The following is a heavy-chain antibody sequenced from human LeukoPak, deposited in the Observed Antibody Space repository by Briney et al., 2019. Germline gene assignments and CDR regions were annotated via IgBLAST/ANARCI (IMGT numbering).Heavy chain of an antibody. D-gene: IGHD2-2*01. J-gene: IGHJ3*01. V-gene: IGHV3-23*01. CDR3: AKRIDMAVVPEAATHQAFDV. CDR2: VSPGGVSP. CDR1: GFTFSNFA. Sequence: GGSLRLSCAASGFTFSNFAMHWVRQAPCKGLEWVSSVSPGGVSPNHADSVKGRLTVSRDDSLSTLYLQMSSLRVDDTAVYYCAKRIDMAVVPEAATHQAFDVWGQGTMVTVSS.